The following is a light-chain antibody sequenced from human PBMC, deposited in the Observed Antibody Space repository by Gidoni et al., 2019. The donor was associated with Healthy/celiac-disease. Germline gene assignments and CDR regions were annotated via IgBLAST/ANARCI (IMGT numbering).Light chain of an antibody. V-gene: IGKV4-1*01. CDR1: QSVLYSSNNKNY. CDR3: QKYYSTPYT. Sequence: DIVMTQSPDSLSVSLGERATINCKSSQSVLYSSNNKNYVAWYQQKPGQITKLLIYWASTRESGVPDRFSGSGSGKDFTLTISSLQAEDVAVYYCQKYYSTPYTFGQGTKLEIK. J-gene: IGKJ2*01. CDR2: WAS.